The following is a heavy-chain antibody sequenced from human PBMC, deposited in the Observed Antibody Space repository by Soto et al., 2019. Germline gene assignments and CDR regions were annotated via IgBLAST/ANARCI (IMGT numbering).Heavy chain of an antibody. CDR2: IYHSGST. Sequence: TETLSLTCAVSGGSIISSNWWSFVRQPPGKGLEWIGEIYHSGSTNYNPSLKSRVTISVDKSKNQFSLKLSSVTAADTAVYYCARRPSSGWYYYGMDVWGQGTTVTVSS. V-gene: IGHV4-4*02. CDR1: GGSIISSNW. CDR3: ARRPSSGWYYYGMDV. J-gene: IGHJ6*02. D-gene: IGHD6-19*01.